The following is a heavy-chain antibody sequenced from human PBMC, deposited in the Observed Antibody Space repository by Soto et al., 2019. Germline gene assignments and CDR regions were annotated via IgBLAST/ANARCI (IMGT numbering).Heavy chain of an antibody. Sequence: PGGSLRLSWSASGLTFSSYWMSWVRQAPGKGLEWVANIKQDGSEKYYVDSVKGRLTISRDNAKNARYLQMNSLRAEDTAVYYCARSLYCSGGSCYTPDNSFDYWGQGTLVPASS. CDR1: GLTFSSYW. D-gene: IGHD2-15*01. CDR3: ARSLYCSGGSCYTPDNSFDY. J-gene: IGHJ4*02. V-gene: IGHV3-7*01. CDR2: IKQDGSEK.